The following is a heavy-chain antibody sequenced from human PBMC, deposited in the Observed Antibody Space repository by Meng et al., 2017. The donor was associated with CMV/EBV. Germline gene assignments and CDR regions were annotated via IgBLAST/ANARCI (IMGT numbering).Heavy chain of an antibody. D-gene: IGHD3-10*01. Sequence: GESLKISCAASGFTFSDYYMSWIRQAPGKGLEWVSYISSSGSTIYYADSVKGRFTISRDNAKNSLYLQMNSLRAEDTAVYYCARLRFYYGSGSYYKRIYFDYWGQGTLVTVSS. CDR1: GFTFSDYY. CDR3: ARLRFYYGSGSYYKRIYFDY. CDR2: ISSSGSTI. V-gene: IGHV3-11*04. J-gene: IGHJ4*02.